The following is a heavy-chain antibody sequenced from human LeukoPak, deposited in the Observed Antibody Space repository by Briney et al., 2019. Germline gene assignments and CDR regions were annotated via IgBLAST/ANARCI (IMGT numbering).Heavy chain of an antibody. CDR1: GFTFSSYG. V-gene: IGHV3-33*01. CDR3: ASMGYCSGGSWYSGRDWYFDR. D-gene: IGHD2-15*01. Sequence: PGRSLRLSCAASGFTFSSYGMHWVRQAPAKGLEWVAVIWYDGSNKYFADSVKGRFTISRDNSKNTLYLQMNSLRAEDTAVYYCASMGYCSGGSWYSGRDWYFDRWGRGTLVTVSS. CDR2: IWYDGSNK. J-gene: IGHJ2*01.